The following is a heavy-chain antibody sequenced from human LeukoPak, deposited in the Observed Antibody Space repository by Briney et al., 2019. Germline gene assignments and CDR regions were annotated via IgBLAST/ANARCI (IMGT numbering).Heavy chain of an antibody. D-gene: IGHD2-2*01. V-gene: IGHV3-11*04. CDR1: GFTFSDYY. Sequence: PGGSLRLSCAASGFTFSDYYMSWIRQAPGKGLEWVSYISSSGSTIYYADSVKGRFTISRDNAKSSLYLQMNSLRAEDTAVYYCARDYPHCSSTSCHDAFDIWGQGTMVTVSS. CDR2: ISSSGSTI. J-gene: IGHJ3*02. CDR3: ARDYPHCSSTSCHDAFDI.